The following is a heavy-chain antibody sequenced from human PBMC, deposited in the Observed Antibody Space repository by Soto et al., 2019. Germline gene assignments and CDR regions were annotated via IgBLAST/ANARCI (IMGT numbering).Heavy chain of an antibody. Sequence: EGQLVESGGGLVKPGESLRLSCAASGLRFTTSSMSWVRQAPWRGLEWVSSITGGSSATFYADSVKGRFTISRDNSKNSLYLQMNSLRVEDTAVYYCATYTGTYRDHWGQGNLVTGSS. CDR3: ATYTGTYRDH. V-gene: IGHV3-21*01. CDR2: ITGGSSAT. D-gene: IGHD1-26*01. J-gene: IGHJ4*02. CDR1: GLRFTTSS.